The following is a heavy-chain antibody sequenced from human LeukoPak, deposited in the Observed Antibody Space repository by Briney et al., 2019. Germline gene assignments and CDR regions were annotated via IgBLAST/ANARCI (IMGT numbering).Heavy chain of an antibody. J-gene: IGHJ4*02. CDR1: GFTFSSYG. V-gene: IGHV3-30*18. Sequence: PGGSLRLSCAASGFTFSSYGMHWVRQAPGKGLEWVAVISYDGSNKYYADSVKGRFTISRDNSKNTLYLQMNSLRAEDTAVYYCAKESGSYILDYWGQGTLVTVSS. D-gene: IGHD1-26*01. CDR2: ISYDGSNK. CDR3: AKESGSYILDY.